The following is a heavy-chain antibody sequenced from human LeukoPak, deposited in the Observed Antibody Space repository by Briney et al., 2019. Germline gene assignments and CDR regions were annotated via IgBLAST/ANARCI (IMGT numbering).Heavy chain of an antibody. D-gene: IGHD5-18*01. CDR1: GFTFSSYA. CDR2: ISSNGGSA. V-gene: IGHV3-64*01. Sequence: GGSLRLSCAASGFTFSSYAMHWVRQAPGKGLEYVSAISSNGGSAYYANSVKGRFTISRDNSKNTLYLQMGSLRAEDMAVYYWASGVGKQLGSKYWEVWGKGPTVTVSS. J-gene: IGHJ6*04. CDR3: ASGVGKQLGSKYWEV.